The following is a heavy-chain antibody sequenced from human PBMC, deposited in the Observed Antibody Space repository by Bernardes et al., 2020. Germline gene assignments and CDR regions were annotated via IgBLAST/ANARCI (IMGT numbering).Heavy chain of an antibody. CDR2: ISFSGSA. V-gene: IGHV4-31*03. CDR3: ARDPSGVSWFDP. Sequence: SETLSLTCTVSGGSISSGAYYWSWIRQHPGKGLEWIGYISFSGSAYYNPSLKSRVTISLDTSKNQFSLKLSSVTAADTALYYCARDPSGVSWFDPWGQGTLVTVSS. D-gene: IGHD3-10*01. CDR1: GGSISSGAYY. J-gene: IGHJ5*02.